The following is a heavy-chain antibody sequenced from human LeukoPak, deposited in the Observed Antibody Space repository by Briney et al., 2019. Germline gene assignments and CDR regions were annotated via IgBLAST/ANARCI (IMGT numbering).Heavy chain of an antibody. J-gene: IGHJ3*02. CDR2: IYYSGST. Sequence: SETLSLTCTVSGGSISSYYWSWIQQPPGKGLEWIGYIYYSGSTNYNPSLKSRVTISVDTSKNQFSLKLSSVTAADTAVYYCARCYDSSGYDAFDIWGQGTMVTVSS. CDR1: GGSISSYY. CDR3: ARCYDSSGYDAFDI. V-gene: IGHV4-59*01. D-gene: IGHD3-22*01.